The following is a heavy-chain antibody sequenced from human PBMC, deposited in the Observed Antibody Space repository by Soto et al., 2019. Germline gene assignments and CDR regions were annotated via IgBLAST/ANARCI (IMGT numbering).Heavy chain of an antibody. Sequence: QVQLVESGGDLVQPGRSLRLSCAASGLSFSTSIMHWVRKTPGKGLEWIAVISGDATSKIYRDSLKGRFTISRDNSKNTLYLEMNRLTAEDTAVYYCAREEDSRAHAGTFQHWGQGTLVTVSA. J-gene: IGHJ1*01. CDR2: ISGDATSK. D-gene: IGHD3-22*01. CDR1: GLSFSTSI. V-gene: IGHV3-30-3*01. CDR3: AREEDSRAHAGTFQH.